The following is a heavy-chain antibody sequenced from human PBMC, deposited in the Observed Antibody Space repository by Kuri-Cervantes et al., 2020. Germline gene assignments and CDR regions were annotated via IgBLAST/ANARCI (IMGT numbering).Heavy chain of an antibody. D-gene: IGHD4-17*01. CDR2: IYYTGST. J-gene: IGHJ4*02. Sequence: ESLKISCTVSGGSISTYYWTWIRQPPGQGLEWIGYIYYTGSTTYNPSLKSRVTISVDTSKNQFSLKLSSVTAADTAVYYCARVGDGDYVHDWGQGTLVTVSS. V-gene: IGHV4-59*01. CDR3: ARVGDGDYVHD. CDR1: GGSISTYY.